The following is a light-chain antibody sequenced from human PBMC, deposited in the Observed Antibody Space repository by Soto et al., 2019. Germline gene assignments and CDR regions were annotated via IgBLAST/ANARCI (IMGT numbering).Light chain of an antibody. V-gene: IGLV1-44*01. CDR3: AAWDDSLNGPYV. CDR1: SSNIGSNT. Sequence: QSVLTQPPSASGTPGQRVTISCSGSSSNIGSNTVNWYQQLPGTAPKLLIDSNNQRPSGVPDRFSGSKSGTSDSLAISGLQYDDEAYYYCAAWDDSLNGPYVFGTGTKVTVL. CDR2: SNN. J-gene: IGLJ1*01.